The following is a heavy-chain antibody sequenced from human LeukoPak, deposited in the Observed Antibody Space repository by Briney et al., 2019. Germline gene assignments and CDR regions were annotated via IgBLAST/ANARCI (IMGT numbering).Heavy chain of an antibody. D-gene: IGHD3-22*01. CDR3: ARVGDYYDSSGSYYYYYGMDV. V-gene: IGHV1-18*01. CDR2: ISAYNGNT. CDR1: GYTFTSYG. Sequence: GASVKVSCTASGYTFTSYGISWVRQAPGQGLEWMGWISAYNGNTNYAQKLQGRVTMTTDTSTSTAYMELRSLRSDDTAVYYCARVGDYYDSSGSYYYYYGMDVWGQGTTVTVSS. J-gene: IGHJ6*02.